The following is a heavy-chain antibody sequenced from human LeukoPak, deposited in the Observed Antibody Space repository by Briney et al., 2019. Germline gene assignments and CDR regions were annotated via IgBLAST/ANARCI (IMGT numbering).Heavy chain of an antibody. CDR2: ISYDGSNK. V-gene: IGHV3-30-3*01. CDR1: GFTFSSYA. J-gene: IGHJ6*02. CDR3: TREGSPRKVTHLIPRSGMDV. Sequence: GGSLRLSCAASGFTFSSYAMHWVRQAPGNGLEWVAVISYDGSNKYYADSVKGRFTISRDNSKNTLYLQMNSLRAEDTAVYYCTREGSPRKVTHLIPRSGMDVWGQGTTVTVSS. D-gene: IGHD4-23*01.